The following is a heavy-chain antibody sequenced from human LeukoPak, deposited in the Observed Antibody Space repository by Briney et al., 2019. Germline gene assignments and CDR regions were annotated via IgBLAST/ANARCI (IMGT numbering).Heavy chain of an antibody. V-gene: IGHV3-30*12. J-gene: IGHJ4*02. Sequence: GGSLRLSCTASGFIFSTSAMHWVRQAPGKGLEWVAFISDDGNDNYCADSVKGRFTISRDNAKNSLYLQMNSLRAEDTAVYYCARDPPPNYDYVWGSYRPGGVDYWAQGTLVTVSS. CDR2: ISDDGNDN. CDR3: ARDPPPNYDYVWGSYRPGGVDY. CDR1: GFIFSTSA. D-gene: IGHD3-16*02.